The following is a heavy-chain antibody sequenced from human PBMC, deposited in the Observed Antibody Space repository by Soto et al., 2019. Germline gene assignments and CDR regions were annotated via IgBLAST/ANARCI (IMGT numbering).Heavy chain of an antibody. D-gene: IGHD1-26*01. V-gene: IGHV1-58*02. CDR3: EAEVGATTSFGYFQH. CDR1: GFTFTSSA. Sequence: QMQLVQSGPEVKKPGTSVKVSCKASGFTFTSSAMQWVRQARGQRLEWIGWIVVGSGNTNYAQKFQERITITRDMYTSTAYMELSSLRSEDTAVYYCEAEVGATTSFGYFQHWGQGTLVTVSS. J-gene: IGHJ1*01. CDR2: IVVGSGNT.